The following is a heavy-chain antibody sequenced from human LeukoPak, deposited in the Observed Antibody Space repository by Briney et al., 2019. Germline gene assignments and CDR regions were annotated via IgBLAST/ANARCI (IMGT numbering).Heavy chain of an antibody. CDR3: AKTYSSSRAHYYYYYMDV. CDR2: ISGSGDYT. D-gene: IGHD6-13*01. CDR1: GFTFSSHG. J-gene: IGHJ6*03. Sequence: GGTLRLSCAASGFTFSSHGMSWVRQAPGKGLEWVSTISGSGDYTYYADSVKGRFTISRDNSKNTLYLQMNSLRAEDTAVYYCAKTYSSSRAHYYYYYMDVWGKGTTVTISS. V-gene: IGHV3-23*01.